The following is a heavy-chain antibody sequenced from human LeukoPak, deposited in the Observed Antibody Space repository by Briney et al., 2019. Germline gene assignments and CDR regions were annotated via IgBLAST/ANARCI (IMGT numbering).Heavy chain of an antibody. V-gene: IGHV3-53*01. Sequence: GGSLRLSCAASGFAVSSKYMSWVRQAPGKGLEWVSVIYSGGSTYYADSVKGRFTISRDNSKNTLYLQMNSLRAEDTAVYYCARLGYGGSGWYFDYWGQGTLVTVSS. J-gene: IGHJ4*02. CDR2: IYSGGST. D-gene: IGHD6-19*01. CDR1: GFAVSSKY. CDR3: ARLGYGGSGWYFDY.